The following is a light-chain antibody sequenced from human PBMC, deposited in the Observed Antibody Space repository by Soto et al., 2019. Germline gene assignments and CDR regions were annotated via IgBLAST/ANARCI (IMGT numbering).Light chain of an antibody. CDR2: GAS. CDR3: QQFAGS. Sequence: EIVLTQSPGTLSLSPGERATLSCRASQSVSPSSLAWYQQRPGQSPRLLIYGASSRATGIPDRFSGRGSGTNFTLIISRLEPEDFAVYYCQQFAGSFSGGTKVDIK. CDR1: QSVSPSS. V-gene: IGKV3-20*01. J-gene: IGKJ4*02.